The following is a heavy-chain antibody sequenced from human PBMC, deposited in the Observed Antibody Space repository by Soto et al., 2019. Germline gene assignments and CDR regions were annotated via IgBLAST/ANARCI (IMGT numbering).Heavy chain of an antibody. V-gene: IGHV1-69*13. J-gene: IGHJ4*02. CDR1: GGTFSSYA. D-gene: IGHD3-22*01. CDR2: IIPIFGTA. Sequence: ASVKVSCKASGGTFSSYAISWVRQAPGQGLEWMGGIIPIFGTANYAQKFQGRVTITADESKSTAYMELSSLRSEDTAVYYCARFHDSSGYYHGKTVDYWGQGTLVTVSS. CDR3: ARFHDSSGYYHGKTVDY.